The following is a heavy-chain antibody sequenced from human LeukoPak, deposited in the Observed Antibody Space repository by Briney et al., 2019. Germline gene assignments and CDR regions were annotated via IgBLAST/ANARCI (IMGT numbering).Heavy chain of an antibody. J-gene: IGHJ4*02. Sequence: PGGSLRLSCAASGLNVSSNDMTWVRQTPGNGLEWVATIRSGGDTYYADSVKGRFTISRDKSKNTLYLQISSLRAEDTAVFYCARDRPGAAYSDYWGQGTLVIVSS. CDR1: GLNVSSND. CDR3: ARDRPGAAYSDY. D-gene: IGHD2-15*01. V-gene: IGHV3-66*01. CDR2: IRSGGDT.